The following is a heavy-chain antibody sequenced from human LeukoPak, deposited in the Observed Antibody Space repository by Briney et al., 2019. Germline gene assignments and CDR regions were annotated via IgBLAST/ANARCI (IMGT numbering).Heavy chain of an antibody. CDR2: IAFDGSRK. CDR3: TRYDSSRFDP. CDR1: AFTFGDYT. Sequence: GGSLRLSCTASAFTFGDYTMSWVRQAPGKGLEWVTGIAFDGSRKHYADSVKGRFTISRDNSRNTMDLQMNSLRVEDTAVYHCTRYDSSRFDPWGQGTLVIVSS. J-gene: IGHJ5*02. V-gene: IGHV3-30*04. D-gene: IGHD3-3*01.